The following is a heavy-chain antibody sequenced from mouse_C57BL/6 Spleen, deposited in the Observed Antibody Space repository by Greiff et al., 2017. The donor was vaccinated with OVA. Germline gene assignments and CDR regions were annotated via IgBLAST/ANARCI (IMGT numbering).Heavy chain of an antibody. CDR3: ARGTTTVVANFDY. Sequence: QVQLQQPGAELVRPGSSVKLSCKASGYTFTSYWMHWVKQRPIQGLEWIGNIDPSDSETHYNQKFKDKATLTVDKSSSTAYMQLSSLTSEDSAVDYCARGTTTVVANFDYWGQGTTLTVSS. D-gene: IGHD1-1*01. CDR1: GYTFTSYW. J-gene: IGHJ2*01. CDR2: IDPSDSET. V-gene: IGHV1-52*01.